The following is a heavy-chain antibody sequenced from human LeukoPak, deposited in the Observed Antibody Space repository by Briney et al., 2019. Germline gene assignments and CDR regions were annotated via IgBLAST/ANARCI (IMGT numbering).Heavy chain of an antibody. CDR1: GGSFSGYY. CDR2: IYTSGST. CDR3: ARAHCSSTSCFHNWFDP. D-gene: IGHD2-2*01. Sequence: SETLSLTCAVYGGSFSGYYWSWIRQPAGKGLEWIGRIYTSGSTNYNPSLKSRVTMSVDTSKNQFSLKLSSVTAADTAVYYCARAHCSSTSCFHNWFDPWGQGTLVTVSS. V-gene: IGHV4-59*10. J-gene: IGHJ5*02.